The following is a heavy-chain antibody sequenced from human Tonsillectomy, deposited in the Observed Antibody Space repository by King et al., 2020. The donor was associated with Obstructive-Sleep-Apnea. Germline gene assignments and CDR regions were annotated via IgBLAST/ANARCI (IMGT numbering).Heavy chain of an antibody. V-gene: IGHV1-58*02. Sequence: MQLVQSGPEVKKPGTSVKVSCKASGFTFTNSAMQWVRQARGQRLEWIGWIVVGSGNTNYAQKFRERVTITRDMSTSTAYMELSSLRSEYTAVYYCAAGILTGYYYYYYYGMDVWGQGTTVTVSS. CDR1: GFTFTNSA. CDR3: AAGILTGYYYYYYYGMDV. J-gene: IGHJ6*02. D-gene: IGHD3-9*01. CDR2: IVVGSGNT.